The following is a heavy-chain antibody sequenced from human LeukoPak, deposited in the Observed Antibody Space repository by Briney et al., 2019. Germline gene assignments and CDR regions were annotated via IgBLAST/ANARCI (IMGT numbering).Heavy chain of an antibody. CDR3: ARVRYDFWSGYYFDHYGMDV. J-gene: IGHJ6*02. CDR2: INPNSGGT. V-gene: IGHV1-2*06. CDR1: GYTFTGYY. Sequence: ASVKVSCKASGYTFTGYYMHWVRQAPGQGLEWMGRINPNSGGTNYAQKFQGRVTMTRDTSISTAYMELSRLRSDDTAAYYCARVRYDFWSGYYFDHYGMDVWGQGTTVTVSS. D-gene: IGHD3-3*01.